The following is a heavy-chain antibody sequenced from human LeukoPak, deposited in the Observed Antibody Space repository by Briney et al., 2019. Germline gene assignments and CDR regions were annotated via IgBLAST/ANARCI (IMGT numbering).Heavy chain of an antibody. V-gene: IGHV3-15*01. CDR1: GFTFSNAW. CDR3: TTAPAAPYYYYYMDV. CDR2: IKSKTDGGTT. J-gene: IGHJ6*03. D-gene: IGHD2-15*01. Sequence: GGSLRLSCAASGFTFSNAWMSWVRQAPGKGLEWVGRIKSKTDGGTTDYAAPVKGRFTITRDDSKNTLYLQMNSLKTEDTAVYYCTTAPAAPYYYYYMDVWGKGTTVTVSS.